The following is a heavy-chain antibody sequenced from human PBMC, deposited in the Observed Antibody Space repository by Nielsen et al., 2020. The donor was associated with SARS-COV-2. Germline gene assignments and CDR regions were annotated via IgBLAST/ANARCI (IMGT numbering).Heavy chain of an antibody. CDR3: ARDGSGSYYDY. D-gene: IGHD1-26*01. CDR1: GGSFSGYY. J-gene: IGHJ4*02. CDR2: INHSGST. Sequence: GSLRLSCAVYGGSFSGYYWSWIRQPPGKGLEWIGEINHSGSTNYNPSLKSRVTISVDTSKNQFSLKLSSVTAADTAVYYCARDGSGSYYDYWGQGTLVTVSS. V-gene: IGHV4-34*01.